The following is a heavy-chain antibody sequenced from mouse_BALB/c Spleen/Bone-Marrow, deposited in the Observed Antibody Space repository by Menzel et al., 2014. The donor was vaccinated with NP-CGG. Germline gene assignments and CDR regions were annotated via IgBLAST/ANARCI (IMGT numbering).Heavy chain of an antibody. Sequence: LVKTGASVKISCKASGYSFTGYYMHWVKQSHGKSLEWIGYISCYNGATSYNQKFKGKATFTVDTSSGTAYMQFNSLTSEDSAVYYCARGIDYGSSSYFDYWDQGTTLTVSS. CDR3: ARGIDYGSSSYFDY. J-gene: IGHJ2*01. CDR1: GYSFTGYY. V-gene: IGHV1S34*01. D-gene: IGHD1-1*01. CDR2: ISCYNGAT.